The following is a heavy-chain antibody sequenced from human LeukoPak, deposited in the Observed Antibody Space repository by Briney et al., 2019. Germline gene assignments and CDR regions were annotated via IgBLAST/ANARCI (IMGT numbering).Heavy chain of an antibody. V-gene: IGHV1-2*02. CDR1: GYTFTGYY. CDR2: INPNSGGT. CDR3: ARDWGYSYGYCSYMDV. D-gene: IGHD5-18*01. J-gene: IGHJ6*03. Sequence: ASVKVSRKASGYTFTGYYMHWVRQAPGQGLEWMGWINPNSGGTNYAQKFQGRVTMTRDTSISTAYMELSRLRSDDTAVYYCARDWGYSYGYCSYMDVWGKGTTVTVSS.